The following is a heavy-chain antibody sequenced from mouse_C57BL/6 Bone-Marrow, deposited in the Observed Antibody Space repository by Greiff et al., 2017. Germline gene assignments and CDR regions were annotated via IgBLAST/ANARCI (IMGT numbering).Heavy chain of an antibody. D-gene: IGHD2-3*01. CDR1: GFSLSTSGMG. J-gene: IGHJ4*01. CDR2: IYWDDDK. CDR3: ARRWLLRGYYAMDY. V-gene: IGHV8-12*01. Sequence: QVTLKESGPGILQSSQTLSLTCSFSGFSLSTSGMGVSWLRQPSGKGLEWLAHIYWDDDKRYNPSLKSRLTISKDTSRNQVFLKITSVDTADTATDDCARRWLLRGYYAMDYWGQGTSVTVSS.